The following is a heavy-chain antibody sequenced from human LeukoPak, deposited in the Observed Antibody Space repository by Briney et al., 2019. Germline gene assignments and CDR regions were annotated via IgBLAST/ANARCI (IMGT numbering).Heavy chain of an antibody. CDR1: GYTFTGYY. CDR3: ARGLTGMGLYYYYYGMDV. CDR2: INPNSGGT. D-gene: IGHD2-8*02. J-gene: IGHJ6*02. V-gene: IGHV1-2*02. Sequence: ASVKVSCTASGYTFTGYYMHWVRQAPGQGLEWMGWINPNSGGTNYAQKFQGRVTMTRDTSISTAYMELSRLRSDDTAVYYCARGLTGMGLYYYYYGMDVWGQGTTVTVSS.